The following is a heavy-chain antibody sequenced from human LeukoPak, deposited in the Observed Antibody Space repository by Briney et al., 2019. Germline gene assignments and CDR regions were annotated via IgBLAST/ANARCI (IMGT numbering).Heavy chain of an antibody. CDR1: GYTFTSYA. D-gene: IGHD3-22*01. CDR3: ARGYYYDSSGYYYHNWFDP. J-gene: IGHJ5*02. Sequence: ASVKVSCKASGYTFTSYAMNWVRQAPGQGLEWMGWINTNTGNPTYAQGFTGRFVFSLDTPVSTAYLQISSLKAEDTAVYYCARGYYYDSSGYYYHNWFDPWGQGTLVTVSS. V-gene: IGHV7-4-1*02. CDR2: INTNTGNP.